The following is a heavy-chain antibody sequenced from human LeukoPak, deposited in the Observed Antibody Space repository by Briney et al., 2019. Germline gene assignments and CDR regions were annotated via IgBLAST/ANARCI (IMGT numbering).Heavy chain of an antibody. J-gene: IGHJ3*02. CDR1: GGSFSSSSYY. CDR2: IHYSGNT. V-gene: IGHV4-39*01. Sequence: SETLSLTCTVSGGSFSSSSYYWDWIRQPPGKGLQWIATIHYSGNTYYNPSLKSRVTISVDTSKNQFSLELGSVTAADTAVYYCARHPRDSGFDMWGRGTMVTVSS. CDR3: ARHPRDSGFDM.